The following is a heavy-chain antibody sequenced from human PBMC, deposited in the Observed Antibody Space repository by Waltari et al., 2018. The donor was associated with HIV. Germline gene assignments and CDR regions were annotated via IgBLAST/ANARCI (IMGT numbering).Heavy chain of an antibody. V-gene: IGHV1-46*01. D-gene: IGHD2-15*01. CDR2: IYPNADST. CDR3: AREGREYCSGGSCYSFDY. J-gene: IGHJ4*02. Sequence: QVQLVQSGAEVRMPGASVKVSCKASGYTLISYFTHWLRQAPGQGPEWMGAIYPNADSTNYAQKFQGRVSVTRDTSTSTVYMEMSSLRSEDTAVYYCAREGREYCSGGSCYSFDYWGQGTLVTVSS. CDR1: GYTLISYF.